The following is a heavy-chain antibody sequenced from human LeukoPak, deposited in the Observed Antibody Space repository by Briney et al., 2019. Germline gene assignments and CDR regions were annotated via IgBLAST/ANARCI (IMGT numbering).Heavy chain of an antibody. CDR3: ARTDTGLTGMDV. D-gene: IGHD5-18*01. Sequence: PGRSLTLPCAASGFTFSSYAMHWVRQAPGKGLEWVAVISYDGSNKYYADSVKGRFTISRDNSKNTLYLQMNSLRAEDTAVYYCARTDTGLTGMDVWGQGTTVTVSS. CDR1: GFTFSSYA. V-gene: IGHV3-30-3*01. CDR2: ISYDGSNK. J-gene: IGHJ6*02.